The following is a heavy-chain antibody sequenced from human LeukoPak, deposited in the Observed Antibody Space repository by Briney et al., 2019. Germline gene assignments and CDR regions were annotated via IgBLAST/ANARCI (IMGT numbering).Heavy chain of an antibody. D-gene: IGHD2-2*02. CDR2: TYYRSEWYN. J-gene: IGHJ5*02. CDR3: ARDRGYCSSTSCYSSRGFDP. Sequence: SQTLSLTCAISGDSVSSNSAAWNWIRQSPSRGLEWLGRTYYRSEWYNGYAVSVRSRITINPDTSKNQFSLQLNSVTPEDTAVYYCARDRGYCSSTSCYSSRGFDPWGQGTLVTVSS. CDR1: GDSVSSNSAA. V-gene: IGHV6-1*01.